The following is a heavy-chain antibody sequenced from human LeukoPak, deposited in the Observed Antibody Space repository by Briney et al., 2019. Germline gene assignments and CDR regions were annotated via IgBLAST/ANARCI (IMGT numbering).Heavy chain of an antibody. J-gene: IGHJ6*02. CDR1: GGSISSYY. CDR3: ARGGHSSSWYLSPYYYYYGMDV. CDR2: IYYSGST. Sequence: SETLSLTCTVSGGSISSYYWSWIRQPPGKGLEWIGYIYYSGSTNYNPSLKSRVTISVDTSKNQFSLKLSSVTAADTAVYYCARGGHSSSWYLSPYYYYYGMDVWGQGTTVTVSS. V-gene: IGHV4-59*08. D-gene: IGHD6-13*01.